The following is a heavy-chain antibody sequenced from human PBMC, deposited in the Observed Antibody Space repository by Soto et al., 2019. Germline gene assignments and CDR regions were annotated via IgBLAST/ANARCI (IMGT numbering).Heavy chain of an antibody. Sequence: ASVKVSCKASGYTFTGYYRHWVRQAPGQGLEWMGWINPNSGGTNYAQKFQGWVTMTRDTSISTAYMELSRLRSDDTAVYYCARTPPYSSSWYTDYYYGMDVWGQGTTVTVSS. J-gene: IGHJ6*02. CDR2: INPNSGGT. D-gene: IGHD6-13*01. CDR1: GYTFTGYY. V-gene: IGHV1-2*04. CDR3: ARTPPYSSSWYTDYYYGMDV.